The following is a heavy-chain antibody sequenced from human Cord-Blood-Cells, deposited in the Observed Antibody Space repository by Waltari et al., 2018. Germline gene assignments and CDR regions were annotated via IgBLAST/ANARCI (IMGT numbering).Heavy chain of an antibody. V-gene: IGHV1-8*03. D-gene: IGHD3-16*01. CDR1: GYTFTSYD. CDR3: ARGRLQGGGSYWYFDL. CDR2: MNPNSGNT. Sequence: QVQLVQSGAEVKKPGASVKVSCKASGYTFTSYDINWVRQATGQGLEWMGWMNPNSGNTGCAQKFQGRVTITRNTSISTAYRELSSRRSEDTAVYYCARGRLQGGGSYWYFDLWGRGTLVTVSS. J-gene: IGHJ2*01.